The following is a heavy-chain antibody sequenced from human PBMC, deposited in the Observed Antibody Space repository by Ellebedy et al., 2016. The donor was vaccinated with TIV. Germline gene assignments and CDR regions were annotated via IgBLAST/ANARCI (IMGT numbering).Heavy chain of an antibody. Sequence: SVKVSCXASGGTFSSYAISWVRQAPGQGLEWMGGIIPIFGTANYAQKFQGRVTITADESTSTAYMELSSLRSEDMAVYYCARGHASGQYYYYGMDVWGQGTTVTVSS. CDR2: IIPIFGTA. D-gene: IGHD3-3*01. CDR1: GGTFSSYA. V-gene: IGHV1-69*13. CDR3: ARGHASGQYYYYGMDV. J-gene: IGHJ6*02.